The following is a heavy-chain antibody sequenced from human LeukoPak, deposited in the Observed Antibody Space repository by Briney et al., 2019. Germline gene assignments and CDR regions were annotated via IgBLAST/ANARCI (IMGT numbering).Heavy chain of an antibody. Sequence: PGGSLRLSCAASGFTFSSYAMSWVRQAPGKGLEWVSAISGSGGSTYYADSVKGRFTISRDNSKNTLYLQVNSLRAEDTAVYYCAKGRSVVIVPAAKVFDYWGQGTLVTVSS. D-gene: IGHD2-2*01. J-gene: IGHJ4*02. V-gene: IGHV3-23*01. CDR3: AKGRSVVIVPAAKVFDY. CDR1: GFTFSSYA. CDR2: ISGSGGST.